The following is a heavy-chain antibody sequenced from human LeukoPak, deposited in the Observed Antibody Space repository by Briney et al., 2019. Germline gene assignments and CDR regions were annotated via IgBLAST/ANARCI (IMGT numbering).Heavy chain of an antibody. D-gene: IGHD6-13*01. CDR1: GGSISSYY. V-gene: IGHV4-59*08. Sequence: SETPSLTCTVSGGSISSYYWSWIRQPPGKGLEWIGYIYYSGSTNYNPSLKSRVTISVDTSKNQFSLKLSSVTAADTAVYYCARYIAAGLDNWFDPWGQGTLVTVSS. J-gene: IGHJ5*02. CDR3: ARYIAAGLDNWFDP. CDR2: IYYSGST.